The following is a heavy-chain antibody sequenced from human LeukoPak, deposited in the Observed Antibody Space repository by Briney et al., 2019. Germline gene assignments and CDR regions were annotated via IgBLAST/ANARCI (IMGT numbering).Heavy chain of an antibody. CDR1: GFTFSSYS. J-gene: IGHJ4*02. CDR2: MSFFGDKT. Sequence: GRSLRLSCTASGFTFSSYSIHWVRQAPGKGLEWVALMSFFGDKTYFADSVKGRFTISRDNSKNTLYLEMNSLRPDDTAVYFCAREGGSGSYSTFDHWSQGTLVTVSS. V-gene: IGHV3-30-3*01. CDR3: AREGGSGSYSTFDH. D-gene: IGHD1-26*01.